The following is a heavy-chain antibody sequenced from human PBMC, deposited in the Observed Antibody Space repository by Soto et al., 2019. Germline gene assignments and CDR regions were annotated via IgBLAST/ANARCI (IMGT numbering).Heavy chain of an antibody. V-gene: IGHV3-33*01. CDR1: GFTFSSYG. D-gene: IGHD6-6*01. CDR3: ARDDWFEVSSIAAPGFHY. CDR2: IWYDGSNK. J-gene: IGHJ4*02. Sequence: GGSLRLSCAASGFTFSSYGMHWVRQAPGKGLEWVAVIWYDGSNKYYADSVKGRFTISRDNSKNTLYLQMNSLRAEDTAVYYCARDDWFEVSSIAAPGFHYWGQGTLVTVSS.